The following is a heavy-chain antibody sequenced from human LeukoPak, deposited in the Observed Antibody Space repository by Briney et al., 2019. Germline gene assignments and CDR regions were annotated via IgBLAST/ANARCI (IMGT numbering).Heavy chain of an antibody. J-gene: IGHJ4*02. Sequence: PSETQSLTCAVYGGSFSGYYWSWIRQAPGKGLEWIGEINHSGSTNYNPSLKSRVTISVDTSKNQFSLKLSSVTAADTAVYYCARGPGGDYWGQGTLVTASS. CDR1: GGSFSGYY. CDR3: ARGPGGDY. V-gene: IGHV4-34*01. D-gene: IGHD4-23*01. CDR2: INHSGST.